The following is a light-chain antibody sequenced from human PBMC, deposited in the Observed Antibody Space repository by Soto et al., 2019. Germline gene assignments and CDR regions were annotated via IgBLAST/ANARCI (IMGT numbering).Light chain of an antibody. CDR3: LLYMGSGTLYV. V-gene: IGLV8-61*01. CDR2: STN. CDR1: SGSVSTSYY. J-gene: IGLJ1*01. Sequence: QAVVTQEPSFSVSPGGTVTLTCGLSSGSVSTSYYPSWYQQTPGQAPRTLIYSTNTRSSGVPDRFSGSILGNKAALTITGAQADDESDYYCLLYMGSGTLYVFGTGTQLTVL.